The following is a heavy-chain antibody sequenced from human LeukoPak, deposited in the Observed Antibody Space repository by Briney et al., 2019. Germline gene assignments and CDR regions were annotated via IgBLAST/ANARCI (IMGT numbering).Heavy chain of an antibody. CDR3: ARSRTTVVTQDAFDI. J-gene: IGHJ3*02. CDR1: GYSISSGYY. V-gene: IGHV4-38-2*02. Sequence: PSETLSLTCTVSGYSISSGYYWGWIRQPPGKGLEWIGSIYHSGSTYYNPSLKSRVTISVDTSKNQFSLKLSSVTAADTAVYYCARSRTTVVTQDAFDIWGQGTMVTVSS. CDR2: IYHSGST. D-gene: IGHD4-23*01.